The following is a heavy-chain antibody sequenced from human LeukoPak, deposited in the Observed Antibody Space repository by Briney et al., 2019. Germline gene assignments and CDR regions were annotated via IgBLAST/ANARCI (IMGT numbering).Heavy chain of an antibody. V-gene: IGHV3-7*01. J-gene: IGHJ4*02. CDR2: IKADGGDK. CDR3: ARGGIRGGDY. CDR1: GFTFSSYW. D-gene: IGHD1-14*01. Sequence: GGSLRLSCAASGFTFSSYWMTWVRQAPGRGLEWVATIKADGGDKYYVNSVKGRFTISRDNAKNSLSLQMDSLRAEDTAVYFCARGGIRGGDYWGQGTLVTVSS.